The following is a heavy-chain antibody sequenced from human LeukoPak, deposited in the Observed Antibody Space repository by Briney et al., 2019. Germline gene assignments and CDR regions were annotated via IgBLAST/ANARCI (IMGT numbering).Heavy chain of an antibody. CDR3: ARDLWSTAAGIFDF. Sequence: SETLSLTCTVSGDFLRSGHYYWGWIRQSPGKGLAWMGSIYSTGNTHYNPSLESRLTISVDTSKNSFSLKLSSVTAADTAVYFCARDLWSTAAGIFDFWGQGALVTVSS. CDR1: GDFLRSGHYY. J-gene: IGHJ4*02. D-gene: IGHD6-25*01. V-gene: IGHV4-39*07. CDR2: IYSTGNT.